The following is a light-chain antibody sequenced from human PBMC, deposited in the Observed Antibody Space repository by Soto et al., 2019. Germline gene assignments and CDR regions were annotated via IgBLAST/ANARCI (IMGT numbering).Light chain of an antibody. Sequence: EIVLTQSPATLSSSPGERATLSCRASQSVSSYLAWYQQKPGQAPRLLIYDASDRATGIPARFSGSGSGTDFTLTISSLEPEDFAVYYCQQRSNWPRTLGQGTKVEIK. V-gene: IGKV3-11*01. CDR1: QSVSSY. J-gene: IGKJ1*01. CDR3: QQRSNWPRT. CDR2: DAS.